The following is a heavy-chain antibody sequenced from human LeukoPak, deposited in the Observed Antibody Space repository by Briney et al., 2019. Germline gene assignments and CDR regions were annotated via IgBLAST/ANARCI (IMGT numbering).Heavy chain of an antibody. V-gene: IGHV3-66*01. CDR3: ASDSYSPEYFQH. CDR1: GFSVSNNY. J-gene: IGHJ1*01. CDR2: IYSGGST. D-gene: IGHD2-15*01. Sequence: GWSLTLSCPHSGFSVSNNYMSWVRQAPRAAMEWVSVIYSGGSTFYADSVKGRFTISRDNSKNTLYLQMNSLRAEDTAVYYCASDSYSPEYFQHWGQGTLVTVSS.